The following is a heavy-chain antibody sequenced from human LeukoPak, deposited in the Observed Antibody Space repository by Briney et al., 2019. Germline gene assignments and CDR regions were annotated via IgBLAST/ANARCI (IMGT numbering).Heavy chain of an antibody. V-gene: IGHV4-30-2*01. Sequence: SQTLSLTCDVSGDSISSGLYSWSWIRQPLGKGLEWIGYIYHTGSTYYNPSLKSRVTISVDTSKNQFSLRLSSVTAADTAVYYCARAGGFFSPFGYWGQGTLVTVSS. CDR1: GDSISSGLYS. D-gene: IGHD3-3*01. CDR3: ARAGGFFSPFGY. CDR2: IYHTGST. J-gene: IGHJ4*02.